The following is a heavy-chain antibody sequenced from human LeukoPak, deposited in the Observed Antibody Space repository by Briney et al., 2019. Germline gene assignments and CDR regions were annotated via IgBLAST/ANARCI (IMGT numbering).Heavy chain of an antibody. CDR2: IYTSGST. J-gene: IGHJ5*02. CDR1: GGSISSGSYY. CDR3: ARHTERYDSSGYYHNWFDP. D-gene: IGHD3-22*01. V-gene: IGHV4-61*02. Sequence: KPSQTLSLTCTVYGGSISSGSYYWSWIRQPAGKGLEWIGRIYTSGSTNYNPSLKSRVTISVDTSKNQFSLKLSSVTAADTAVYYCARHTERYDSSGYYHNWFDPWGQGALVTVSS.